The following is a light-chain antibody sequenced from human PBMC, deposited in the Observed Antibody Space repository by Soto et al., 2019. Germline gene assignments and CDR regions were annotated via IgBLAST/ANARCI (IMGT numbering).Light chain of an antibody. CDR2: GAF. V-gene: IGKV1-39*01. CDR3: QQTHSSPLT. Sequence: DIQMTQSPSSLSASVGDRVTITGRASQNIVSRYLSWYQQRPGRAPNLLISGAFNLQSGVPSRFSGSGSGTDFTLTISSGQPEDFATDFCQQTHSSPLTFGGGTKVEIK. J-gene: IGKJ4*01. CDR1: QNIVSRY.